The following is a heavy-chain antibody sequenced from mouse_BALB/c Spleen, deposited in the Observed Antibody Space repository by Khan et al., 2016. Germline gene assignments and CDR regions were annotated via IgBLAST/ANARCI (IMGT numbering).Heavy chain of an antibody. V-gene: IGHV6-6*01. CDR2: IRSKANNHAT. D-gene: IGHD6-2*01. CDR3: RSVSFDY. Sequence: EVKLEVSGGGLVQPGGSMKLSCAASGFTFSDAWMDWVRQSPVKGLEWVAEIRSKANNHATYFTESVQGRFTISRDDSKSSVYLTMNSLRADETDIYYCRSVSFDYWGQGTTLTVSS. J-gene: IGHJ2*01. CDR1: GFTFSDAW.